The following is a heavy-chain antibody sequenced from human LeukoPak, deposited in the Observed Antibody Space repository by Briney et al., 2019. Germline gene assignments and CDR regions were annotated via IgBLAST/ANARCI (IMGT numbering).Heavy chain of an antibody. J-gene: IGHJ4*02. CDR1: GYTFTGYY. Sequence: ASVKVSCKASGYTFTGYYMHWVRQAPGQGLEWMGWINPNSGGTNYAQKFQGRVTMTRDTSISTAYMELSRLRSDDTAVYYCARERKGYYDSSGYYGLTSDYWGQGTLVTVSS. CDR2: INPNSGGT. V-gene: IGHV1-2*02. CDR3: ARERKGYYDSSGYYGLTSDY. D-gene: IGHD3-22*01.